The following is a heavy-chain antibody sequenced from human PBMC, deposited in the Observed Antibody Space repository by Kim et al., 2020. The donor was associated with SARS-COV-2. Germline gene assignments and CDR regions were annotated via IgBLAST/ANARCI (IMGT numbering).Heavy chain of an antibody. CDR1: GFTFSSYG. CDR3: ARDRYYYDSSGYYIMCYYYGMDV. D-gene: IGHD3-22*01. Sequence: GGSLRLSCAASGFTFSSYGMHWVRQAPGKGLEWVAVISYDGSNKYYADSVKGRFTISRDNSKNTLYLQMNSLRAEDTAVYYCARDRYYYDSSGYYIMCYYYGMDVWGQGTTVTVSS. J-gene: IGHJ6*02. V-gene: IGHV3-33*05. CDR2: ISYDGSNK.